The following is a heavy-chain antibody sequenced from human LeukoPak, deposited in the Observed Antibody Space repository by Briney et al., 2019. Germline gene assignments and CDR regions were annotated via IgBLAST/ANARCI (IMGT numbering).Heavy chain of an antibody. Sequence: SETLSLTCTVSGGSISSYYWSWIRQPPGKGLEWIGYIYYSGSTNYNPSLKSRVTISVDTSKNQFSLKLSSVTAADTAVYYCARVIVATKSDAFDIWGQGTMVTVSS. CDR3: ARVIVATKSDAFDI. V-gene: IGHV4-59*01. D-gene: IGHD5-12*01. CDR1: GGSISSYY. CDR2: IYYSGST. J-gene: IGHJ3*02.